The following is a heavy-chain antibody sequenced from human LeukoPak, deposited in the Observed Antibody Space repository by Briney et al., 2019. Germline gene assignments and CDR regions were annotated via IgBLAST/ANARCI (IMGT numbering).Heavy chain of an antibody. Sequence: PGGSLRLSCAASGFTFSSYAMSWVRQAPGKGLEWVSAISGSGGSTYYADSVKSRFTISRDNSKNTLYLQMNSLRAEDTAVYYCAKGRYFDWLLSGDAFDIWGQGTMVTVSS. CDR1: GFTFSSYA. J-gene: IGHJ3*02. CDR3: AKGRYFDWLLSGDAFDI. V-gene: IGHV3-23*01. D-gene: IGHD3-9*01. CDR2: ISGSGGST.